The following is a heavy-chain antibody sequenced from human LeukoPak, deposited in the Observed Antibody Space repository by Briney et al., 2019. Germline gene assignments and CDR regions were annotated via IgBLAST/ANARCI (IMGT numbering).Heavy chain of an antibody. J-gene: IGHJ6*03. D-gene: IGHD1-26*01. CDR3: ARGGRWGIVHYYMDV. Sequence: SETLSLTCAVYGGSFSGYYWSWIRQPPGKGLEWIGEINHSGSTNYNPSLKSRVTISVDTSKNQFSLKLSSVTAADTAVYYCARGGRWGIVHYYMDVWGKGTTVTVSS. V-gene: IGHV4-34*01. CDR2: INHSGST. CDR1: GGSFSGYY.